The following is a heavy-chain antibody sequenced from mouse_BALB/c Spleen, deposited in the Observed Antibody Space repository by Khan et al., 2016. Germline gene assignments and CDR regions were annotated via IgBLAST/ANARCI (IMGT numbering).Heavy chain of an antibody. V-gene: IGHV1-69*02. J-gene: IGHJ2*01. CDR3: TRFWDVYFDY. D-gene: IGHD4-1*01. CDR2: IYPSDSYT. Sequence: QVQLKESGAELVRPGASVKLSCKAPGYTFTSYWINWVKQRPGQGLEWIGNIYPSDSYTNYNQKFKDKATLTVDKSSSTAYMQLSSPTSEDSAVYYCTRFWDVYFDYWGQGTTLTVSS. CDR1: GYTFTSYW.